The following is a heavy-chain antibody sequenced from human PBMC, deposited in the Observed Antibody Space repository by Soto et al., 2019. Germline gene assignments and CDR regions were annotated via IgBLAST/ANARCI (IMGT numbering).Heavy chain of an antibody. CDR3: SRGGHCTDGVCSALDY. V-gene: IGHV4-59*08. D-gene: IGHD2-8*01. CDR1: GGSISTYY. CDR2: IYYGGSA. J-gene: IGHJ4*02. Sequence: TSETLSLTCTVSGGSISTYYWSWIRQPPGKGLEWIGYIYYGGSANYNPSLESRVTISLDRSKKQFSLWLNSVTAADTAVYYCSRGGHCTDGVCSALDYWGQGTLVTVSS.